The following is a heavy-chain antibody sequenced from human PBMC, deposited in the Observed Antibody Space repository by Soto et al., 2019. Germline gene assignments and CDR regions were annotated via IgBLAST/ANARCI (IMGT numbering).Heavy chain of an antibody. Sequence: QITLKESGPTLVKPTQTLTLTCTFSGLSLSTTGVGVGWIRQPPGKALEWLALIYWVDDKRYSPSLKSRLTLTTDXSXNXMVLTMTNMDPVDTATYYCVQSRCGGDCLQSYSSHSYYGLDVWGQVTTVTVSS. CDR2: IYWVDDK. CDR1: GLSLSTTGVG. CDR3: VQSRCGGDCLQSYSSHSYYGLDV. J-gene: IGHJ6*02. V-gene: IGHV2-5*02. D-gene: IGHD2-21*02.